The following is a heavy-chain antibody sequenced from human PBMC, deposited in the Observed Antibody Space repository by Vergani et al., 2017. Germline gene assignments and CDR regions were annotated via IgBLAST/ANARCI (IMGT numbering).Heavy chain of an antibody. Sequence: QVQLQESGPGLLKPSETLSLTCTVSGYSISSGYYWGWIRQPPGKGLEWIGSISHSGYTFYSPSLKSRVSMSVDTSKNQFSLRVNSVTAADTAVYYCGSSTQGYYYYYMDVWGKGTTVTVSS. J-gene: IGHJ6*03. V-gene: IGHV4-38-2*02. CDR2: ISHSGYT. D-gene: IGHD2-2*01. CDR1: GYSISSGYY. CDR3: GSSTQGYYYYYMDV.